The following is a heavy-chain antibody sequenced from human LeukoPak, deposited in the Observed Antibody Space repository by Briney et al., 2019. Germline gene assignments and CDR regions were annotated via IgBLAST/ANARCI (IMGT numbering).Heavy chain of an antibody. J-gene: IGHJ4*02. D-gene: IGHD6-19*01. CDR1: GGSIGSYY. Sequence: PSETLSLTCTVSGGSIGSYYWNWIRQAPGKGLEWIGYIHYSVIANHNSSLKHRVTISVDTSKNQYSLKLSSVTAADTAGHYFAGGGEAGGFDYWGEGRLV. V-gene: IGHV4-59*12. CDR2: IHYSVIA. CDR3: AGGGEAGGFDY.